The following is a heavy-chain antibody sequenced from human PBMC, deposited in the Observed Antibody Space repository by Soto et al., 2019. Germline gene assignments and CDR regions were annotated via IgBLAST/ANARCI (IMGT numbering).Heavy chain of an antibody. J-gene: IGHJ5*02. CDR1: GGTFSSYA. V-gene: IGHV1-69*01. D-gene: IGHD3-9*01. CDR3: ARGYDILTGYSSGSGRDWFDP. Sequence: VKVTFKASGGTFSSYAIIWVRQAPGQGLEWMGGIIPIFGTANYAQKFQGRVTITADESTSTAYMELSSLRSEDTAVYYCARGYDILTGYSSGSGRDWFDPWGQGTLVTVSS. CDR2: IIPIFGTA.